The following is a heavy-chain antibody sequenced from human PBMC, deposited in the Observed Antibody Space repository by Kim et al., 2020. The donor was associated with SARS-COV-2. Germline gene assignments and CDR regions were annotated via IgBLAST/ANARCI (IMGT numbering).Heavy chain of an antibody. D-gene: IGHD3-22*01. CDR3: AREEVQGGYYRYYFDY. V-gene: IGHV1-69*13. CDR1: GGTFSSYA. CDR2: IIPIFGTA. J-gene: IGHJ4*02. Sequence: SVKVSCKASGGTFSSYAISWVRQAPGQGLEWMGGIIPIFGTANYAQKFRGRVTITADESTSTAYMELSSLRSEDTAVYYCAREEVQGGYYRYYFDYWGQGTLVTVSS.